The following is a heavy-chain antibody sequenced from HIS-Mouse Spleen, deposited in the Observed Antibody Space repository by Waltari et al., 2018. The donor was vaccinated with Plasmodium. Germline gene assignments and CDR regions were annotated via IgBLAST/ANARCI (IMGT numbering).Heavy chain of an antibody. V-gene: IGHV3-30*18. Sequence: QVQLVESGGGVVQPGRSLRLSCAASGFPFGSYGMHWVRQAPGKGLEWVAVISYDGSNKYYADSVKGRFTISRDNSKNTLYLQMNSLRAEDTAVYYCAKDRRSSSWYVDYWGQGTLVTVSS. CDR2: ISYDGSNK. D-gene: IGHD6-13*01. CDR1: GFPFGSYG. CDR3: AKDRRSSSWYVDY. J-gene: IGHJ4*02.